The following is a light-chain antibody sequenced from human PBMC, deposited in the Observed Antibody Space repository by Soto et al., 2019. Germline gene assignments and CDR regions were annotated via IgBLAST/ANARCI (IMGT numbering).Light chain of an antibody. CDR1: QSISRY. V-gene: IGKV1-39*01. Sequence: DIQLTQSPSSLSASVGDRITITCRSSQSISRYLNWYQQRPGTAPKVLIFGANSLQSGVPYRFSGSGSGTEFTLTISSLEPEDFATYYCQQNYGTPGTFGQGTKVDVK. CDR2: GAN. J-gene: IGKJ1*01. CDR3: QQNYGTPGT.